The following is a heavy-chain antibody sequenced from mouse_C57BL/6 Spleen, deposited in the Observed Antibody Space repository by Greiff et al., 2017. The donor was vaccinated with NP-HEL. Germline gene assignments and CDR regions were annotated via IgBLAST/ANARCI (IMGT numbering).Heavy chain of an antibody. J-gene: IGHJ4*01. D-gene: IGHD1-1*01. CDR1: GFTFSDYG. CDR2: ISSGSSTI. Sequence: EVKLVESGGGLVKPGGSLKLSCAASGFTFSDYGMHWVRQAPEKGLEWVAYISSGSSTIYYADTVKGRFTISRDNAKNTLFLQMTSLRSEDTAMYYCARRRNYYGSSYDAMDYWGQGTSVTVSS. CDR3: ARRRNYYGSSYDAMDY. V-gene: IGHV5-17*01.